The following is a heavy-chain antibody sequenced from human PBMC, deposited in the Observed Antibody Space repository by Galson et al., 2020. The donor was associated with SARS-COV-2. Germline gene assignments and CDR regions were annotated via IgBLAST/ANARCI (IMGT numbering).Heavy chain of an antibody. CDR1: GFSFNHFG. J-gene: IGHJ6*02. V-gene: IGHV3-30*18. CDR3: AKFRDFFDFRSGYYTMDT. Sequence: GGSLRLSCVAGGFSFNHFGMHWVRPAPGTGLEWVALISYEGSQKYYAHSVKGRFTISKDNSRNTLYLSMNSLRREDTAVYYCAKFRDFFDFRSGYYTMDTWGLGTTVTVSS. D-gene: IGHD3-3*01. CDR2: ISYEGSQK.